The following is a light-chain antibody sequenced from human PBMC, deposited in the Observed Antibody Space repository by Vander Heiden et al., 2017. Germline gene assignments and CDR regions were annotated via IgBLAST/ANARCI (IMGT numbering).Light chain of an antibody. CDR3: QQDNNWPRT. Sequence: EIATKQSPVTLSVSPGERVTLSCRASQSVSIDLAWYQQRPGQAPRLLIYVASTRATGIPARFSGSGSGTEFTLTISSLQADDSAVYYCQQDNNWPRTFGQGTKVEIK. CDR1: QSVSID. J-gene: IGKJ1*01. CDR2: VAS. V-gene: IGKV3-15*01.